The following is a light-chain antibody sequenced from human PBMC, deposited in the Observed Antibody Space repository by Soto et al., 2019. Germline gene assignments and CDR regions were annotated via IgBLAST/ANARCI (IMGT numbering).Light chain of an antibody. CDR1: QSVSSN. J-gene: IGKJ1*01. CDR3: QQYNNWPPTRT. V-gene: IGKV3-15*01. Sequence: EIVMTQSPATLSVSPGERATLSCRASQSVSSNLAWYQQNPGQAPRLLIYGASTRATGIPARFSGSGSGTEFTLTISSLQSEDFAVYYCQQYNNWPPTRTFGQGTKVEIK. CDR2: GAS.